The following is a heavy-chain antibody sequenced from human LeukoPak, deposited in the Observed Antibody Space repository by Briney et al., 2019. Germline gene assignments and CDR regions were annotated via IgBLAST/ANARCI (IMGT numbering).Heavy chain of an antibody. D-gene: IGHD3-22*01. J-gene: IGHJ3*02. CDR3: ASLTTADAFDI. Sequence: RTSETLSLTCTVSGGSISSYYWSWTRQPPGKGLEWIGYIYDSGSTNYNPSLKSRVTISVDTSKNQFSLKLSSVTAADTAVFYCASLTTADAFDIWGQGTMVTVSS. V-gene: IGHV4-59*01. CDR1: GGSISSYY. CDR2: IYDSGST.